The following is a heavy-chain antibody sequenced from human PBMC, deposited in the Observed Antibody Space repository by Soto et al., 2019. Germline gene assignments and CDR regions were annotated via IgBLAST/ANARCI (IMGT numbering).Heavy chain of an antibody. CDR3: ARVLGGSGSYYTFYYDYYGMDV. V-gene: IGHV4-59*01. CDR2: IYYSGST. Sequence: SETLSLTCTVSGGSISSYYWSWIRQPPGKGLEWIGYIYYSGSTNYNPSLKSRVTISVDTSKNQFSLKLSSVTAADTAVYYCARVLGGSGSYYTFYYDYYGMDVWGQGTTVTVSS. J-gene: IGHJ6*02. CDR1: GGSISSYY. D-gene: IGHD3-10*01.